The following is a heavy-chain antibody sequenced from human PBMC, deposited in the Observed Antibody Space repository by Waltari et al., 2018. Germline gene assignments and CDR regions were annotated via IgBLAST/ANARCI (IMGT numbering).Heavy chain of an antibody. Sequence: QMQLQESGPGLVKPSGTLSLTCTVSGHSMSSGAWWSWVRQPPEKGLEWIGQIQRSGRTNYNPSLESRVTISIDTYNNHFSLKVTSTTAADTAVYYCARDRGRGIYLDSWGRGTLVTVSP. CDR2: IQRSGRT. D-gene: IGHD2-15*01. V-gene: IGHV4-4*02. CDR3: ARDRGRGIYLDS. CDR1: GHSMSSGAW. J-gene: IGHJ4*02.